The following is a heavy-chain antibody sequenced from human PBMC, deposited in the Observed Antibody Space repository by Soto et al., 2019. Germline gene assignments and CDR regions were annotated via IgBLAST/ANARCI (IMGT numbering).Heavy chain of an antibody. CDR1: GVTCSSYY. J-gene: IGHJ3*02. CDR3: ARDDGLSSTNVKAFDI. Sequence: GGSLRLSYAASGVTCSSYYMSGVRQSQGKGLEWVSSISTTSTYTHYADSLKGRFTISRDNAKKLLYLQMDSLRAEDTAVYYCARDDGLSSTNVKAFDIWGQGTKVTVS. CDR2: ISTTSTYT. V-gene: IGHV3-21*01. D-gene: IGHD2-2*01.